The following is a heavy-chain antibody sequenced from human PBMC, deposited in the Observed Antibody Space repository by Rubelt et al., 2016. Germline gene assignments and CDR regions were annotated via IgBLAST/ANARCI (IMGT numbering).Heavy chain of an antibody. Sequence: QVQLQESGPGLVKPSETLSLICTVSGGSISSSSYYWGWIRQPPGKGLEWIGSIYYSGRTYDNPSLKSRVTISVDTSKNQFSLKRSSGTAADTAVYYCARAPVAARGTRWFDPWGQGTLVTVSS. J-gene: IGHJ5*02. D-gene: IGHD6-6*01. CDR3: ARAPVAARGTRWFDP. CDR2: IYYSGRT. CDR1: GGSISSSSYY. V-gene: IGHV4-39*07.